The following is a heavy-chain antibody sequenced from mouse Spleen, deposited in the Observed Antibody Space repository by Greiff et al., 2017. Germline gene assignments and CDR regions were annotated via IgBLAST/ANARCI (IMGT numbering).Heavy chain of an antibody. V-gene: IGHV1-61*01. CDR1: GYTFTSYW. D-gene: IGHD4-1*01. Sequence: QVQLKQPGAELVRPGSSVKLSCKASGYTFTSYWMDWVKQRPGQGLEWIGNIYPSDSETHYNQKFKDKATLTVDKSSSTAYMQLSSLTSEDSAVYYCARRGWDGGAWFAYWGQGTLVTVSA. CDR3: ARRGWDGGAWFAY. J-gene: IGHJ3*01. CDR2: IYPSDSET.